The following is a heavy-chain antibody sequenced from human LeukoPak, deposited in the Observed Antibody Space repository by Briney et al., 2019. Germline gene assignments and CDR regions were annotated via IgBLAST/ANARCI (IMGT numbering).Heavy chain of an antibody. V-gene: IGHV4-4*09. D-gene: IGHD3-3*01. CDR3: ARLSAAVHLGAFDL. CDR1: GVSISPYY. CDR2: IHTSGSN. J-gene: IGHJ3*01. Sequence: SETLSLTCAVSGVSISPYYWAWIRQPPGKGLEWIGYIHTSGSNNQYPSLKSRVTISVDKSKKHFSLRRTSVTAADTAVYYCARLSAAVHLGAFDLWGQGTMVTVSS.